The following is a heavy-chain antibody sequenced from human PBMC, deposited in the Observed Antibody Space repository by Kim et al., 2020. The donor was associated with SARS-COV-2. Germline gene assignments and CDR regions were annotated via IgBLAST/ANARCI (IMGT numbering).Heavy chain of an antibody. J-gene: IGHJ5*02. Sequence: SETLSLTCTVSGGSISSSSYYWGWIRQPPGKGLEWIGSIYYSGSTYYNPSLKSRVTISVDTSKNQFSLKLSSVTAADTAVYYCARGGYYGSGPRWFDPWGQGTLVTVSS. V-gene: IGHV4-39*07. D-gene: IGHD3-10*01. CDR3: ARGGYYGSGPRWFDP. CDR2: IYYSGST. CDR1: GGSISSSSYY.